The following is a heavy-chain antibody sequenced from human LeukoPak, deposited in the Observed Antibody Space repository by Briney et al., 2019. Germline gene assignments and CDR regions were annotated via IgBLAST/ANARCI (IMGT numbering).Heavy chain of an antibody. CDR2: ISAYNGNT. D-gene: IGHD2-2*01. CDR3: ARDSKPHYYYYGMDV. CDR1: GYTFTSYS. J-gene: IGHJ6*02. V-gene: IGHV1-18*01. Sequence: ASVKVSCKASGYTFTSYSISWVRQAPGQGLEWMGWISAYNGNTNYAQKLQGRVTMTTDTSTSTAYMELRSLRSDDTAVYYCARDSKPHYYYYGMDVWGQGTTVTVSS.